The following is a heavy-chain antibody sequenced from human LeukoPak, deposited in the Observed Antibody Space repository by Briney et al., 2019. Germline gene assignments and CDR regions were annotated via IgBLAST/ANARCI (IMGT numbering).Heavy chain of an antibody. CDR2: IYPGDSHT. D-gene: IGHD1-26*01. CDR3: ARQIVGATLDY. J-gene: IGHJ4*02. CDR1: GYNFTGYW. Sequence: GESLKISCKASGYNFTGYWIAWVRQMPGKGLEYMGIIYPGDSHTTYSPSFQGQVTISADKSISTAYLQWSSLKASDTAMYYCARQIVGATLDYWGQGTLVTVSS. V-gene: IGHV5-51*01.